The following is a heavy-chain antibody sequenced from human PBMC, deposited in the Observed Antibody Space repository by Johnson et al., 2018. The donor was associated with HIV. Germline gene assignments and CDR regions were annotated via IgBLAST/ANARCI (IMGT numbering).Heavy chain of an antibody. CDR1: GFNVRNTY. CDR3: ATSSVGWGIDAFDI. D-gene: IGHD3-16*01. CDR2: ITNYGAT. J-gene: IGHJ3*02. V-gene: IGHV3-53*01. Sequence: QLVESGGGLIQPGGSLRLSCKVSGFNVRNTYMGWVRQAPGKGLEWVSHITNYGATGYADSAKGRFTISRDNSENTLDLQMKSLRVEDTAVYYCATSSVGWGIDAFDIWGQGTMVTVSS.